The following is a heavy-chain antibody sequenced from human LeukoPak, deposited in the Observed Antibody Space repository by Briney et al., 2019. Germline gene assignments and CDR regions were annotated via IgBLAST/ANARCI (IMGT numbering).Heavy chain of an antibody. CDR3: ARVGSPPHYYYYYMDV. CDR1: GFTFSS. J-gene: IGHJ6*03. CDR2: ITTTFYT. D-gene: IGHD3-10*01. Sequence: GGSLRLSCAASGFTFSSFNWVRQVPGKGLEWVSSITTTFYTYYTESVKGRFTISRDNAKNSLYLQMNSLRAEDTAVYYCARVGSPPHYYYYYMDVWGKGTTVTVSS. V-gene: IGHV3-21*01.